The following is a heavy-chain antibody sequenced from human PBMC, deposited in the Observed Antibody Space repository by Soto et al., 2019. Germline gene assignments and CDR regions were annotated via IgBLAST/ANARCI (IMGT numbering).Heavy chain of an antibody. Sequence: SETLSLTCTVSGGSISSYYWSWIRQPPGKGLEWIGYIYYSGSTNYNPSLKSRVTISVDTSKNQFSLKLSSVTAADTAVYYCARVYDDVWGSYRLYYIDYWGQGTLVNVAS. V-gene: IGHV4-59*01. CDR1: GGSISSYY. CDR2: IYYSGST. J-gene: IGHJ4*02. D-gene: IGHD3-16*02. CDR3: ARVYDDVWGSYRLYYIDY.